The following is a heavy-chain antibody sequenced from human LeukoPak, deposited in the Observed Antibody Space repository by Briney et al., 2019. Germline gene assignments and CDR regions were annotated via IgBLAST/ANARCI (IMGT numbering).Heavy chain of an antibody. V-gene: IGHV4-59*08. CDR2: IYYSGST. CDR1: GGSISSYY. CDR3: ARIMDYYDSSGYFFDY. D-gene: IGHD3-22*01. J-gene: IGHJ4*02. Sequence: PSETLSLTCTVSGGSISSYYWSWIRQPPGKGLEWIGYIYYSGSTNYNPSLKSRVTISVDTSKNQFSLKLSSVTAADTAVYYCARIMDYYDSSGYFFDYWGQGTLVTVSS.